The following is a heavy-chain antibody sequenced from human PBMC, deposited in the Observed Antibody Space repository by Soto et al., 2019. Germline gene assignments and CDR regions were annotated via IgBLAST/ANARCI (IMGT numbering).Heavy chain of an antibody. CDR1: GGTFSSYA. V-gene: IGHV1-69*01. CDR2: IIHIFGTA. J-gene: IGHJ5*02. Sequence: QVQLVQSGAEVKKPGSSVKVSCKASGGTFSSYAISWVRQAPGQGLEWMGVIIHIFGTANYAQKFQGRVTITAAESTSTAYMELSSLRSEDTAVYYCARGRSYYYGSGSRKWFDPWGQGTLVTVSS. CDR3: ARGRSYYYGSGSRKWFDP. D-gene: IGHD3-10*01.